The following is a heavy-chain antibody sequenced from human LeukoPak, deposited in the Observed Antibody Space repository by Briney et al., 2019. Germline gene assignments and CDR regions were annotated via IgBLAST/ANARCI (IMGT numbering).Heavy chain of an antibody. Sequence: SETLSLTCTVSGGSISSSSYYWGWIRQPPGKGLEWIGSIYYSGSTYYNPSLKSRVTISVDTSKNQFSLKLSSVTAADTAVYYCARVDAAGNAFDIWGQGTMVTVSS. J-gene: IGHJ3*02. V-gene: IGHV4-39*01. CDR3: ARVDAAGNAFDI. CDR1: GGSISSSSYY. CDR2: IYYSGST. D-gene: IGHD6-13*01.